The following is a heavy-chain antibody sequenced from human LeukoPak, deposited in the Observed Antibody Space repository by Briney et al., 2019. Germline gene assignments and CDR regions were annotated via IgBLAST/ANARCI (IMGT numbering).Heavy chain of an antibody. Sequence: PGGSLRLSCAASGFTFSSYSMNWVRQAPGKGLEWVSSISSSSSYIYYADSVKGRFTISRDNAKNSLYLQMNSLRAEDTAVYYCARDMAGYYGSGSPIDYWGQGTLVTVSS. J-gene: IGHJ4*02. CDR1: GFTFSSYS. D-gene: IGHD3-10*01. CDR2: ISSSSSYI. CDR3: ARDMAGYYGSGSPIDY. V-gene: IGHV3-21*01.